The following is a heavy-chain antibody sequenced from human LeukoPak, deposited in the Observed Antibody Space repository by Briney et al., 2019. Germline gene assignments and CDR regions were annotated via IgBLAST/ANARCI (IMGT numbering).Heavy chain of an antibody. CDR1: GFTFSNYW. J-gene: IGHJ3*02. D-gene: IGHD1-26*01. Sequence: GGSLRLSCAASGFTFSNYWMHWVRQAPGKGLVWVSRINSDGGCTTYVDSVRGRFTISRDNAKNALYLQMNSVRVGDTAVYFCARDLNSGSYSSDAFDIWGQGTMVTVSS. V-gene: IGHV3-74*01. CDR3: ARDLNSGSYSSDAFDI. CDR2: INSDGGCT.